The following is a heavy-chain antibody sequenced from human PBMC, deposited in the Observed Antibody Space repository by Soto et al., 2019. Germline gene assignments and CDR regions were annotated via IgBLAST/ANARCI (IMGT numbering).Heavy chain of an antibody. CDR2: INHSGST. CDR1: GGSFSGYY. Sequence: QVQLQQWGAGLLKPSETLSLTCAVYGGSFSGYYWSWIRQPPGKGLEWIGEINHSGSTNYNPSLKSRVTISADTSKTQFSLKLGSVPAADTAVYSCARGARGIDYWGQGTLVTVSS. D-gene: IGHD3-16*01. CDR3: ARGARGIDY. J-gene: IGHJ4*02. V-gene: IGHV4-34*01.